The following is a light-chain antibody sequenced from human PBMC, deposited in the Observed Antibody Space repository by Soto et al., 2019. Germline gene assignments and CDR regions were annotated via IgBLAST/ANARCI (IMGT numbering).Light chain of an antibody. CDR1: SSNIGAGYD. V-gene: IGLV1-40*01. CDR3: KSYDSSLSGSV. CDR2: GNS. Sequence: QSVLTQPPSVSGAPGQRVTISCTGSSSNIGAGYDVHWYQQLPGTAPKLLIYGNSNRPSGVPDRFSGSKSGTSASLAITGLQAEDEAGYYCKSYDSSLSGSVFGGGTKLTVL. J-gene: IGLJ2*01.